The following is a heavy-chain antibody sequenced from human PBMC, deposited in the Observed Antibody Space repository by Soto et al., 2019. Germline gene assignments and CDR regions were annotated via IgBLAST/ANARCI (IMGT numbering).Heavy chain of an antibody. J-gene: IGHJ6*02. CDR2: IYYSGST. Sequence: SETLSLTCTVSGGSISSYYWSWIRQPPGKGLEWIGYIYYSGSTNYNPSLKSRVTISVDTSKNQFSLKLSSVTAADTAVYYCARWNWNYGGYYYRMDVWGQGTTVTVSS. CDR3: ARWNWNYGGYYYRMDV. CDR1: GGSISSYY. V-gene: IGHV4-59*01. D-gene: IGHD1-7*01.